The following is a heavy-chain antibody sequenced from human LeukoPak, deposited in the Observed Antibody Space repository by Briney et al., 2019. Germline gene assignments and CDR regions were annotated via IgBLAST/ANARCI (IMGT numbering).Heavy chain of an antibody. D-gene: IGHD2-2*01. J-gene: IGHJ6*03. V-gene: IGHV4-61*02. CDR2: IYTSGDT. Sequence: SQTLSLTCSVSGASISRGSYYWSWIPPPPGKGLEWIVRIYTSGDTNYNPSLESRVTISVDTSQNQLSLRLTSVTVADTAIYYCARESCNGASCFRAEGFYYFYMDVWGKGTTVTVSS. CDR1: GASISRGSYY. CDR3: ARESCNGASCFRAEGFYYFYMDV.